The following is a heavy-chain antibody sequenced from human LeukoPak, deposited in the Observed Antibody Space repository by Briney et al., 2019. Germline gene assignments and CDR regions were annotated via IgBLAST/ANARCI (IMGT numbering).Heavy chain of an antibody. CDR2: IYHSGST. CDR1: GGSISSSNW. J-gene: IGHJ4*02. Sequence: SGTLSLTCAVSGGSISSSNWWSWVRQPPGKGLEWIGEIYHSGSTNYNPSLKSRVTISVDKFKNQFSLKLSSVSAADTAVSFCACTGYDYGDYWGQGTLVTVSS. V-gene: IGHV4-4*02. CDR3: ACTGYDYGDY. D-gene: IGHD2-8*02.